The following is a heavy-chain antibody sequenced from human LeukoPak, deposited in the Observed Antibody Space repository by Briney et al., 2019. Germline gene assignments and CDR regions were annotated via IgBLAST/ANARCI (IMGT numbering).Heavy chain of an antibody. CDR3: ARGDDGDYAGY. Sequence: PSETLSLTCTVSGGSISSYYWSWIRQPPGKGLEWIGYIYYSGSTNYNPSLKRRVTISVDTSKNQFSLKLSSVTAADTAVYYCARGDDGDYAGYWGQGTLVTVSS. D-gene: IGHD4-17*01. J-gene: IGHJ4*02. V-gene: IGHV4-59*01. CDR1: GGSISSYY. CDR2: IYYSGST.